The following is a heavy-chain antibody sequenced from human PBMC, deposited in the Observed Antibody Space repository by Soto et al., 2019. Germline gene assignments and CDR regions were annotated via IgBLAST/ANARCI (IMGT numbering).Heavy chain of an antibody. CDR1: GFTFSTYA. D-gene: IGHD1-1*01. J-gene: IGHJ4*02. CDR3: ANYRPGRTTGYFFES. Sequence: EVQLLESGGKLVQPGGSLTLSCAASGFTFSTYAMAWVRQAPGKGLEWVSGVSASGLNTDYADPVKGRFYISRDNSKNTVSLHMHSVRGEDTDLYYCANYRPGRTTGYFFESWGQGTPVTVSS. V-gene: IGHV3-23*01. CDR2: VSASGLNT.